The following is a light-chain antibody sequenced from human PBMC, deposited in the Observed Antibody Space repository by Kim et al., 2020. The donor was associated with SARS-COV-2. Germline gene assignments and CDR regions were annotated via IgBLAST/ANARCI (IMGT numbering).Light chain of an antibody. Sequence: DIQMTQSPSTLSAFVGNRVTITCRASQSVDGWLAWYQQRLGKAPKLLIYQASKLASGVPSRFSGSGSGTDFTLTISNLQPEDSAIYYCKQYETYWTFGPGTKVDIK. CDR3: KQYETYWT. V-gene: IGKV1-5*03. J-gene: IGKJ3*01. CDR2: QAS. CDR1: QSVDGW.